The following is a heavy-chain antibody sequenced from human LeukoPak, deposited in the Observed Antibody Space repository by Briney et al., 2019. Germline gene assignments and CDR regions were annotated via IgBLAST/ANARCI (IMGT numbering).Heavy chain of an antibody. CDR3: ARPYYDSSGYPHSDLDY. Sequence: GGSLRLSCAGSGFTFSSYIMNWVRHAPGKGLEWVSSISESSVYINYADSVKGRFTISRDNAKYSLYLQMTSLRAEDTAVYYCARPYYDSSGYPHSDLDYWGQGTLVTVSS. J-gene: IGHJ4*02. D-gene: IGHD3-22*01. V-gene: IGHV3-21*01. CDR2: ISESSVYI. CDR1: GFTFSSYI.